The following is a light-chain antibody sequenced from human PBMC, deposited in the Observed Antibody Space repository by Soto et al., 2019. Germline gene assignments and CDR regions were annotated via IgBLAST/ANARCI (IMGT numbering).Light chain of an antibody. CDR1: QSISSY. CDR3: QQSYSTPIT. CDR2: AAS. Sequence: SLFASIIKKDTITCPASQSISSYLNWYQQEPGKAPKLLIYAASSLQSGGPSRFSGSGSGTDFTLTISSLQAEDFATYYCQQSYSTPITFGQGTRLEIK. V-gene: IGKV1-39*01. J-gene: IGKJ5*01.